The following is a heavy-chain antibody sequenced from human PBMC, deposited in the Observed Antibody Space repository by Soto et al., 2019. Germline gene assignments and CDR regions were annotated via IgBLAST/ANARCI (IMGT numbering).Heavy chain of an antibody. V-gene: IGHV3-74*01. CDR3: ARAGDMDV. J-gene: IGHJ6*02. Sequence: EVQLVESGGGLVQPGGSLRLSCAASGFTFSSYWMHWVRQAPGKGLVCVSRINSDGSSTIYADSVKGRFAISGDNAKNTLYLQMNSLRADDTAVYYCARAGDMDVWGQGTTVTVSS. CDR1: GFTFSSYW. CDR2: INSDGSST.